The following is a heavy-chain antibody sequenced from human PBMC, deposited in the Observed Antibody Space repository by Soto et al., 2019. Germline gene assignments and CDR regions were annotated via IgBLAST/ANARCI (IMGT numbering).Heavy chain of an antibody. V-gene: IGHV4-34*01. CDR1: GGSFSGYY. Sequence: WETLALTCAVSGGSFSGYYWSWIRQPPGKGLEWIGEINHSGSTNYNPSLKSRVTISVDTSKNQFSLKLSSVTAADTAVYYCASPYYYDAFDIWGQGTMVTV. CDR2: INHSGST. D-gene: IGHD3-22*01. CDR3: ASPYYYDAFDI. J-gene: IGHJ3*02.